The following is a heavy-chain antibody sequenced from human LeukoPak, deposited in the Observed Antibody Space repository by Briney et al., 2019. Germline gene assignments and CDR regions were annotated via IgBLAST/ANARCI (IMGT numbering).Heavy chain of an antibody. CDR3: AGDRIQIAVAEIQEYYYYGMDV. J-gene: IGHJ6*02. Sequence: VASVRVSCKASGGTFSSYAISWVRQAPGQGLEWMGGIIPIFGTANYAQKFQGRVTITADESTSTAYMELSSLRSEDTAVYYCAGDRIQIAVAEIQEYYYYGMDVWGQGTTVTVSS. D-gene: IGHD6-19*01. V-gene: IGHV1-69*13. CDR1: GGTFSSYA. CDR2: IIPIFGTA.